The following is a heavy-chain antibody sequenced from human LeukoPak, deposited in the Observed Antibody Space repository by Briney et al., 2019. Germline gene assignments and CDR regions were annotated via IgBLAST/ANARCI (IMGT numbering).Heavy chain of an antibody. CDR2: FYYSGST. V-gene: IGHV4-59*08. CDR1: GGSISSYF. D-gene: IGHD3-3*01. Sequence: PSETLSLTCTVSGGSISSYFWSWIRKPPGKGLEYIGHFYYSGSTNYNPSLKGRVTLSVDRTKNQFSLKLTSVTAADTAVYYCARGSWELRFLEWFLDYWGQGTLVTVSS. J-gene: IGHJ4*02. CDR3: ARGSWELRFLEWFLDY.